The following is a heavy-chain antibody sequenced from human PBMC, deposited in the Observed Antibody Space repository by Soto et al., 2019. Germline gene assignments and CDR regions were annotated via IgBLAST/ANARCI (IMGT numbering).Heavy chain of an antibody. CDR2: IIPIFGTA. V-gene: IGHV1-69*06. CDR3: ATATKQHITNNYYYYYGMAV. J-gene: IGHJ6*02. D-gene: IGHD2-21*01. Sequence: GSAVKVSCKASGGTFSSYAISWVRQAPGQGLEWMGGIIPIFGTANYAQKFQGRVTITADKYTSTAYMELSSLRSEDTAVYYCATATKQHITNNYYYYYGMAVWGQGTTVLVSS. CDR1: GGTFSSYA.